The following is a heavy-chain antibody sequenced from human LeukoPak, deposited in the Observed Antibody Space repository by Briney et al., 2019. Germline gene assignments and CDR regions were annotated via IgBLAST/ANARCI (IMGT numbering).Heavy chain of an antibody. D-gene: IGHD1-26*01. CDR1: GFTFSSYW. J-gene: IGHJ4*02. Sequence: GGSLRLSCAASGFTFSSYWMTWVRQAPGKGLEWVANIKQDGSEKYYVGSVKGRFTISRDNAKNSLYLQMNSLGAEDTAVYYCALYSGSYHSWDYWGQGALVTVSS. V-gene: IGHV3-7*01. CDR2: IKQDGSEK. CDR3: ALYSGSYHSWDY.